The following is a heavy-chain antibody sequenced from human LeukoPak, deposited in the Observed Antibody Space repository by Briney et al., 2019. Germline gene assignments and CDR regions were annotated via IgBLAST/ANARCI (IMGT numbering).Heavy chain of an antibody. CDR1: GGSISSSSYY. V-gene: IGHV4-39*01. D-gene: IGHD2-8*01. CDR3: ARHGYCTNGVCYPPDY. CDR2: IYYSGST. Sequence: SETLSLTSTVSGGSISSSSYYWGWIRQPPGKGLEWIGSIYYSGSTYYNPSLKSRVTISVDTSKNQFSLKLSSVTAADTAVYYCARHGYCTNGVCYPPDYWGQGTLVTVSS. J-gene: IGHJ4*02.